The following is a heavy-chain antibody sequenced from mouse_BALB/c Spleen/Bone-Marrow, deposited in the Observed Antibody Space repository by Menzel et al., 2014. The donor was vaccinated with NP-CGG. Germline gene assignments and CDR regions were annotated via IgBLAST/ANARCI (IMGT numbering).Heavy chain of an antibody. D-gene: IGHD4-1*01. V-gene: IGHV1-7*01. CDR1: DYTFTTYW. J-gene: IGHJ3*01. Sequence: VQLQQSGAELAKPGASVKMSCKVSDYTFTTYWMHWVKQRPGQGLEWIGYIDPRTGHTEYIQKFKDKATLTADKSSSTAYMQLSSLTSENSAVYYCARYWDAYWGQGTLVTVSA. CDR2: IDPRTGHT. CDR3: ARYWDAY.